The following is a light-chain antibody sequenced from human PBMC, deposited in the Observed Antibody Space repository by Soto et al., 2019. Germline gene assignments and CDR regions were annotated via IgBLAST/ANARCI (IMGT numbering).Light chain of an antibody. CDR1: KSDIGVYDF. Sequence: QSVLTQPPSASGSPGQSVTTSCTGTKSDIGVYDFVSWYLHHPGKAPRLIIYEVVQRPSGVPDQFSGSKSGNTASLTVSGLQAADEADYFCKSYAGSNTDVFGSGTKVTVL. CDR3: KSYAGSNTDV. CDR2: EVV. V-gene: IGLV2-8*01. J-gene: IGLJ1*01.